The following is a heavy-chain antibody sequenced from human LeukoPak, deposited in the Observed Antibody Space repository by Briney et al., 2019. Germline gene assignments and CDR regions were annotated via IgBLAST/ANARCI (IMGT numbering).Heavy chain of an antibody. V-gene: IGHV5-51*01. J-gene: IGHJ6*03. CDR3: ARIYCSSTGCYGPYYYYYYMDV. CDR1: GYSFTSYW. CDR2: IYPGDSDT. Sequence: GESLKISCKGSGYSFTSYWIGWVRQMPGKGLEWMGIIYPGDSDTRYSPSFQGQVTISADKSISTAYLQWSSLKASDTAMYYCARIYCSSTGCYGPYYYYYYMDVWGKGTTVTVSS. D-gene: IGHD2-2*01.